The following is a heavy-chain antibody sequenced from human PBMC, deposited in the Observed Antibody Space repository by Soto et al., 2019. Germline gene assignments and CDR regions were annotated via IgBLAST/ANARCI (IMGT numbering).Heavy chain of an antibody. D-gene: IGHD2-2*01. CDR3: ARDRALYCSSTSCYGNWFDP. CDR2: IKQDGSEK. CDR1: GFTFSSYW. V-gene: IGHV3-7*03. J-gene: IGHJ5*02. Sequence: EVQLVESGGGSVQPGGSLRLSCAASGFTFSSYWMSWVRQAPGKGLEWVANIKQDGSEKYYVDSVKGRFTISRDNAKNSLYLQMNSLRAEDTAVYYCARDRALYCSSTSCYGNWFDPWGQGTLVTVSS.